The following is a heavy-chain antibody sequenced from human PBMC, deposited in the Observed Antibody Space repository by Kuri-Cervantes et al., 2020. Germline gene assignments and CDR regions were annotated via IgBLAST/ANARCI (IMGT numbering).Heavy chain of an antibody. J-gene: IGHJ6*03. CDR3: ARDGGWLPPFIKAYYYYMDV. Sequence: SVQVSCNASSGTFSSYAISWVRQAPGQGLEWMGGIIPIFGTANYAQKFQGRVTITADKSTSTAYMELSSLRSEDTAVYYCARDGGWLPPFIKAYYYYMDVWGKGTTVTVSS. CDR2: IIPIFGTA. CDR1: SGTFSSYA. D-gene: IGHD5-12*01. V-gene: IGHV1-69*06.